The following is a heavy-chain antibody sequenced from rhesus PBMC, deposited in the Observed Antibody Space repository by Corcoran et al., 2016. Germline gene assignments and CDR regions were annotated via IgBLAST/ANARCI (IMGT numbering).Heavy chain of an antibody. D-gene: IGHD6-13*01. Sequence: QVQLQESGPGLVKPSETLSLTCAVSGRSLSSRICLSWIRQSPAKGRELIGDIYGGSGSTSYNPSLKSRVTISTDTSNNQFSLKLSSVTAADTAVYYCARRSDSTWRFDYWGQGVLVTVSS. J-gene: IGHJ4*01. CDR3: ARRSDSTWRFDY. CDR1: GRSLSSRIC. CDR2: IYGGSGST. V-gene: IGHV4S7*01.